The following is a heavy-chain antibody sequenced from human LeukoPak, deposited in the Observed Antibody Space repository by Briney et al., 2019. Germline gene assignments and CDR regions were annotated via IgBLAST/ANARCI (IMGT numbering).Heavy chain of an antibody. CDR2: IYYSGST. Sequence: SETLSLTCTVSGGSISSYYWSWVRQPPGKGLEWIGYIYYSGSTNYNPSLKSRVTISVDTSKNQFSLKLSSVTAADTAVYYCASSIAAPERMDVWGQGTTVTVSS. J-gene: IGHJ6*02. D-gene: IGHD6-13*01. CDR1: GGSISSYY. CDR3: ASSIAAPERMDV. V-gene: IGHV4-59*01.